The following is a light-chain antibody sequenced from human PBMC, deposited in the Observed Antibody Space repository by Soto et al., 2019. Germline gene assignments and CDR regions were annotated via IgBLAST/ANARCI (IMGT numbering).Light chain of an antibody. CDR1: SSDVGTYNR. J-gene: IGLJ1*01. V-gene: IGLV2-18*02. Sequence: QSALTQPPSVSGSPGQSVTISCTGTSSDVGTYNRVSWYHQPPGTAPKLIIYEVSKRPSGVPDRFSGSKSGNTASLTISGLQAEDEADYYCSSYSSTSTLVGFGTGTKLTVL. CDR2: EVS. CDR3: SSYSSTSTLVG.